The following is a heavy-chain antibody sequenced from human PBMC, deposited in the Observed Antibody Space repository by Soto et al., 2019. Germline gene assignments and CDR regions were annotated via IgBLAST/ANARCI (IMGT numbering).Heavy chain of an antibody. CDR2: ISGSGGST. D-gene: IGHD3-9*01. CDR1: GFTFSSYA. Sequence: EVQLLESGGGLVQPGGSLRLSCAASGFTFSSYAMSWVRQAPGKGLEWVSAISGSGGSTYYADSVKGRFTISRDNSKNTPYLQMNSLRAEDTAVYYCAKHVQILYYYYYMDVWGKGTTVTVSS. CDR3: AKHVQILYYYYYMDV. V-gene: IGHV3-23*01. J-gene: IGHJ6*03.